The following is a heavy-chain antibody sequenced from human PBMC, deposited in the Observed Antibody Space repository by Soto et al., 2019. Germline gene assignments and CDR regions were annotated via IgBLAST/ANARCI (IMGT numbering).Heavy chain of an antibody. CDR2: IYYSGST. D-gene: IGHD2-15*01. J-gene: IGHJ5*02. CDR3: ARWWTGSRQGFDP. Sequence: QVQLQESGPGLVKPSQTLSLTCTVSGGSISSGDYYWSWIRQHPGKGLEWIGYIYYSGSTYYNPSLNSRVTTSVDTSKNQFSLKLSSVTAAETAVYYCARWWTGSRQGFDPWGQGTLLPVSS. CDR1: GGSISSGDYY. V-gene: IGHV4-31*03.